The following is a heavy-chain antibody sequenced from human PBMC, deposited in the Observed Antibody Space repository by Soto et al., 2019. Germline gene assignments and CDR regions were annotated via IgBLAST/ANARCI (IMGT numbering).Heavy chain of an antibody. V-gene: IGHV4-4*02. D-gene: IGHD2-2*01. J-gene: IGHJ6*02. CDR2: IYHSGST. Sequence: QVQLQESGPGLVKTSGTLSLTCAVSGGSISSSNWWRWVRQPPGKGLERVGEIYHSGSTNYNQSRKSLVTISVYKSKIDYCLMLVSVTAADTAVYYCARDRKCSSTSCYPYGMDVWGQGTTVTVSS. CDR1: GGSISSSNW. CDR3: ARDRKCSSTSCYPYGMDV.